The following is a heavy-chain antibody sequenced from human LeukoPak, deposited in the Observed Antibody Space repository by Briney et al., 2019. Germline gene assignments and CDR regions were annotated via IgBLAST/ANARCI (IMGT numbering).Heavy chain of an antibody. CDR2: IYPSGST. Sequence: SETLSLTCAVSSDSINSSNWWSWVRQPPGKGLEWIGEIYPSGSTNYNPSLKSRVTMSVDESKNEFSLKLTSVTAADTAVYYCARFHTSSWFFDSWGQGILVTVSS. CDR1: SDSINSSNW. D-gene: IGHD6-13*01. CDR3: ARFHTSSWFFDS. V-gene: IGHV4-4*02. J-gene: IGHJ4*02.